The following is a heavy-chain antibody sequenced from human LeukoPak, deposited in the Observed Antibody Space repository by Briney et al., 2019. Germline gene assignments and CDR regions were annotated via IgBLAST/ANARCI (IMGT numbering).Heavy chain of an antibody. CDR1: GFTFSSYG. Sequence: QTGGSLRLSCAASGFTFSSYGMHRVRQAPGKGLEWVAVISYDGSNKYYADSVKGRFTISRDNSKNTLYLQMNSLRAEDTAVYYCAADDFDYWGQGTLVTVSS. J-gene: IGHJ4*02. CDR3: AADDFDY. CDR2: ISYDGSNK. V-gene: IGHV3-30*19.